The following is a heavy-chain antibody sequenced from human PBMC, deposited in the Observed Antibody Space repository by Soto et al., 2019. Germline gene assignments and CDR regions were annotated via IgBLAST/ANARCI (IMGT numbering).Heavy chain of an antibody. CDR3: ARGYCSSTSCSSFDY. J-gene: IGHJ4*02. D-gene: IGHD2-2*01. CDR1: GGTFSSYT. Sequence: QVQLVQSGAEVKKPGSSVKVSCKASGGTFSSYTISWVRQAPGQGLEWMGRIIPILGIANYAQKFQGRVTITADKSTSTAYMEVSSLRSEDTAVYYCARGYCSSTSCSSFDYWGQGTLVTVSS. V-gene: IGHV1-69*02. CDR2: IIPILGIA.